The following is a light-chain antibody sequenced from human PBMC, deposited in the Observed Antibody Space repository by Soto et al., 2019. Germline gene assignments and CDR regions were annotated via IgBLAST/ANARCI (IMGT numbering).Light chain of an antibody. Sequence: DTQMTQSPPSLSASVGDRVTITCRASQGIRNDLGWYQQKPGKAPKHLIYAASSLQSGVPSRFSGSGSGTELTLTICNMQPEDAATYYWLQHNSYPLSFCPGTKVDI. V-gene: IGKV1-17*02. CDR2: AAS. CDR1: QGIRND. CDR3: LQHNSYPLS. J-gene: IGKJ3*01.